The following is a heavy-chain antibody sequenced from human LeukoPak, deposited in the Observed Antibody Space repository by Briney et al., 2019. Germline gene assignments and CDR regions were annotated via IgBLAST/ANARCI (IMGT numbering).Heavy chain of an antibody. J-gene: IGHJ3*01. CDR2: VYRSGGT. V-gene: IGHV4-4*02. CDR3: GRHANSDSSAAFDL. Sequence: PSETLSLTCAVSGDSISDKYWWRWVRQFPDKGLEWIGEVYRSGGTSYNPSLKSRVTVSIDYSKNQFSLNLRSVTAADTAVYYCGRHANSDSSAAFDLWGQGTMVFVSS. D-gene: IGHD2/OR15-2a*01. CDR1: GDSISDKYW.